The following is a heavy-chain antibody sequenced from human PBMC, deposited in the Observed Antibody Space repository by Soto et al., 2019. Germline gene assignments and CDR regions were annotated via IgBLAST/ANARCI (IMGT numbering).Heavy chain of an antibody. J-gene: IGHJ4*02. CDR3: ARHPATTVTTYPLFDY. CDR2: IYYSGST. D-gene: IGHD4-17*01. V-gene: IGHV4-39*01. Sequence: SETQPLTSTVSGGYLSSSSYYWGWNRQPPGKGLEWIGSIYYSGSTYYNPSLKSRVTISVDTSKNQFSLKLSSVTAADTAVYYCARHPATTVTTYPLFDYWGQGTLVTVSS. CDR1: GGYLSSSSYY.